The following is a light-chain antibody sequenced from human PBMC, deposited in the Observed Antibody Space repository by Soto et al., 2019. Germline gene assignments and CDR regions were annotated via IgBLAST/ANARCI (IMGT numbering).Light chain of an antibody. CDR1: QSFSSW. CDR2: DAS. CDR3: QQYNTYSGT. Sequence: DIQMTQSPSTLSASVGDRVTITCRASQSFSSWLAWYQQKPGKAPKLLIYDASSLESGVPSRFSGSGSGTEFTLTITSLQPDDFATYYCQQYNTYSGTFGQGTKVEIK. V-gene: IGKV1-5*01. J-gene: IGKJ1*01.